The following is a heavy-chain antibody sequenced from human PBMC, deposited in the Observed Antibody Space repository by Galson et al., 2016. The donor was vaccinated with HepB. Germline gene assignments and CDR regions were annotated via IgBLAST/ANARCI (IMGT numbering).Heavy chain of an antibody. CDR3: ARYSGRLPFDP. J-gene: IGHJ5*02. CDR1: GYSFSSYG. Sequence: CKASGYSFSSYGITWVRQAPGQGLEWVGWISPYNDNTNYAQKFQGRVTMTTDTSTSTAYMELRSLKSDDTAGYFCARYSGRLPFDPWGQGTLVTVSS. D-gene: IGHD1-26*01. CDR2: ISPYNDNT. V-gene: IGHV1-18*01.